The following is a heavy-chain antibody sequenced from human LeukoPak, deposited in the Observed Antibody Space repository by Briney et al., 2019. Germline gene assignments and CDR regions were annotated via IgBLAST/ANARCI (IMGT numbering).Heavy chain of an antibody. J-gene: IGHJ4*02. CDR2: ISSSSSTI. D-gene: IGHD3-22*01. Sequence: GGSLRFSFAASGFTFSSYSMTWFGKAPGRGREWVSYISSSSSTIYYADSVKGRFTISRDNAKNSLYLQMNSLRDEDTAVYYCARDGGYYDSVWGQGALVTVSS. CDR1: GFTFSSYS. V-gene: IGHV3-48*02. CDR3: ARDGGYYDSV.